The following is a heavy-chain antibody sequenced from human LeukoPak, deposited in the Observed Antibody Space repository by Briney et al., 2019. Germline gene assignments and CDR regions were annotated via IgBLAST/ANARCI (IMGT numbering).Heavy chain of an antibody. Sequence: PSETLSLTCAVYGGSFSSYYWSWIRQPPGKGLEWIGHIYYSGSTNNNPSLKSRVTISGDTSKNQIFLKLSSVTAADTAVYYCARDRAPGELDAFDIWGQGTMVTVSS. CDR3: ARDRAPGELDAFDI. CDR2: IYYSGST. CDR1: GGSFSSYY. D-gene: IGHD1-7*01. V-gene: IGHV4-59*01. J-gene: IGHJ3*02.